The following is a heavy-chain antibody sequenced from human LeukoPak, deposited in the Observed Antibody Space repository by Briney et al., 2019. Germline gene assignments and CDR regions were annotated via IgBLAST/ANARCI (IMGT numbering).Heavy chain of an antibody. V-gene: IGHV3-30*18. J-gene: IGHJ4*02. CDR2: ISYDGSNK. D-gene: IGHD6-13*01. Sequence: GGSLRLSCAASGFTFSSYGMHWVRQAPGKGLEWVAVISYDGSNKYYADSVKGRFTISRDNSKNTLYLQMNSLRAEDTAVYYCAKDPGYSSSWYYFDYWGQGTLVTVSS. CDR1: GFTFSSYG. CDR3: AKDPGYSSSWYYFDY.